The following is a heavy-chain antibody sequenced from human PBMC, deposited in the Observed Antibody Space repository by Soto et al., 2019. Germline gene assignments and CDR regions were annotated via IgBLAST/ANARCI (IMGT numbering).Heavy chain of an antibody. CDR3: ARVCGDTMVRGPKCSDY. J-gene: IGHJ4*02. V-gene: IGHV3-21*01. Sequence: EVQLVESGGGLVKPGGSLRLSCAASGFTFSSYSMNWVRQAPGKGLEWVSSISSSSSYIYYADSVKGRFTISRDNAKNSLYLQMNSLRAEDTAVYYCARVCGDTMVRGPKCSDYWGQGTLVTVSS. CDR2: ISSSSSYI. CDR1: GFTFSSYS. D-gene: IGHD3-10*01.